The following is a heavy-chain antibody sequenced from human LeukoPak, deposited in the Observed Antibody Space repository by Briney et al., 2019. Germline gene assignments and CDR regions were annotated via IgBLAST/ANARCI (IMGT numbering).Heavy chain of an antibody. Sequence: GGSLRLSCAASGFTFDDYAMHWVRQAPGKGLEWVSAISGSGGSTYYADSVKGRFTISRDNSKNTLYLQMNSLRAEDTAVYYCAKDLPYYYDSSGYYTVDYWGQGTLVTVSS. CDR3: AKDLPYYYDSSGYYTVDY. J-gene: IGHJ4*02. V-gene: IGHV3-23*01. CDR1: GFTFDDYA. D-gene: IGHD3-22*01. CDR2: ISGSGGST.